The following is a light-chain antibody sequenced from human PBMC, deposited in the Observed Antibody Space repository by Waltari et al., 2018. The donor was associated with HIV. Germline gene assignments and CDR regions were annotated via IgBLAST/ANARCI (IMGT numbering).Light chain of an antibody. CDR1: FSDIDSYNS. V-gene: IGLV2-14*03. J-gene: IGLJ2*01. CDR2: DVT. Sequence: QSALTQPASVSGSPGQSITVSCTGTFSDIDSYNSVSWYQQHPGKAPKLIVDDVTIRPSGVPHGVAGSKSGNTASLTSSGLQTEDEADYYCSAVTTGSTLVIFGGGTRLTV. CDR3: SAVTTGSTLVI.